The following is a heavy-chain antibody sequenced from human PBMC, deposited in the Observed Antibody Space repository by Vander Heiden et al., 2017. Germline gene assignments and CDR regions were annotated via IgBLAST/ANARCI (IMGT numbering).Heavy chain of an antibody. J-gene: IGHJ4*02. CDR3: AGLWGRDDS. CDR1: GYTFATYE. Sequence: EVQLVQSGAEVKKPGESLKITCKGFGYTFATYEIVRVSQMPGKGRVWMGIIYPGEADTRHRPSFQGQVTNSADKSFSTAFLQWSSLKASDTAMYYCAGLWGRDDSWGQGTQVTVAS. V-gene: IGHV5-51*03. D-gene: IGHD3-16*01. CDR2: IYPGEADT.